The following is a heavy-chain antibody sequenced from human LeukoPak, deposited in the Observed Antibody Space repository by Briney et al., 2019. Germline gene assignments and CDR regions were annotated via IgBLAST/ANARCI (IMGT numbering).Heavy chain of an antibody. CDR2: ISGSGGST. D-gene: IGHD3-22*01. V-gene: IGHV3-23*01. Sequence: PGGTLRLSCAASGFTFSSYGMSWVRQAPGKGLEWVSAISGSGGSTYYADSVKGRFTISRDNSKNTLYLQMNSLRAEDTAVYYCAKDRYYYDSSGYSLTDWGQGTLVTVSS. CDR1: GFTFSSYG. J-gene: IGHJ4*02. CDR3: AKDRYYYDSSGYSLTD.